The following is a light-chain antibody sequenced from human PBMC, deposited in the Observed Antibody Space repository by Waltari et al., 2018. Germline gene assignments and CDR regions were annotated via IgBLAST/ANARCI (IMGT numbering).Light chain of an antibody. CDR1: QGISKF. CDR2: GAS. CDR3: HQYHTYLWT. J-gene: IGKJ1*01. V-gene: IGKV1-16*01. Sequence: DIQMTQSPSSLAASVGDRVTITCRASQGISKFLAWFRQKPGKAPESLIYGASTLDGGVPSRFSGSGSGAEFTLTISSLQPDDVATYHCHQYHTYLWTFGQGTKVEIK.